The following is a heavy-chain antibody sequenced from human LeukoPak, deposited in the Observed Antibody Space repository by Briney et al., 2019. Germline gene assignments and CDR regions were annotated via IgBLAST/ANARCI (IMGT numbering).Heavy chain of an antibody. V-gene: IGHV3-48*03. CDR3: ARRGFSSGWYYFDY. Sequence: GGSLRLSCAASGLTFSSYEMNWVRQAPGKGLEWVSYISSSGSTIYYADSVKGRFTISRDNAKNSLYLQMNSLRAEDTAVYYCARRGFSSGWYYFDYWGQGTLVTVSS. CDR1: GLTFSSYE. D-gene: IGHD6-19*01. J-gene: IGHJ4*02. CDR2: ISSSGSTI.